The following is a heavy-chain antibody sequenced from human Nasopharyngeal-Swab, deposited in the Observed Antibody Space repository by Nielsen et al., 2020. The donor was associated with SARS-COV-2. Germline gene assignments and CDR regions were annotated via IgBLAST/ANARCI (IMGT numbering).Heavy chain of an antibody. CDR3: VRGYRTWSFPSSYYYYHMDV. J-gene: IGHJ6*03. CDR1: GGSFSDNY. CDR2: ISHLGAT. V-gene: IGHV4-34*01. Sequence: SETLSLTGAVYGGSFSDNYWNWVRQSPGKGLEWIGEISHLGATNYKSSLKSRVVLSVDSSKSQFSLRLTSVTAADTGVYYCVRGYRTWSFPSSYYYYHMDVWGQGTTVTVSS. D-gene: IGHD3-10*01.